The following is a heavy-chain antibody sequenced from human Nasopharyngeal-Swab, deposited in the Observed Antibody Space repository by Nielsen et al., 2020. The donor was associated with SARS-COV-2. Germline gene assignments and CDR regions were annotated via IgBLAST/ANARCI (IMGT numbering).Heavy chain of an antibody. CDR1: GFTFSSYA. J-gene: IGHJ4*02. Sequence: GESLKISCAASGFTFSSYAMHWVRQAPGKGLEWVAVISYDGSNKYYADSVKGRFTISRDNSKNTLYLQMNSLRAEDTAVYYCARDFPGYSSGWLKQINYYFDYWGQGTLVTVSS. CDR3: ARDFPGYSSGWLKQINYYFDY. D-gene: IGHD6-19*01. CDR2: ISYDGSNK. V-gene: IGHV3-30-3*01.